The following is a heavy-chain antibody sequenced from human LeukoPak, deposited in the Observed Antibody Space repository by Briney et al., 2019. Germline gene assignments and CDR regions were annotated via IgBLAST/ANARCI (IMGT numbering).Heavy chain of an antibody. CDR3: ARRVGYYYYYMDV. D-gene: IGHD1-26*01. CDR2: IIPIFGTA. J-gene: IGHJ6*03. Sequence: ASVKVSCKASGGTFSSYATSWVRQAPGQGLEWMGGIIPIFGTANYAQKFQGRVTITADESTSTAYMELSSLRSEDTAVYYCARRVGYYYYYMDVWGKGTAVTVSS. V-gene: IGHV1-69*13. CDR1: GGTFSSYA.